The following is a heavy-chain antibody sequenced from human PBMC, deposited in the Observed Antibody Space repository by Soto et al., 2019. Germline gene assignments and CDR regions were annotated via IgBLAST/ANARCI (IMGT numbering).Heavy chain of an antibody. CDR1: GGSISSYY. Sequence: SETLSLTCTVSGGSISSYYWSWIRQPPGKGLEWIGYIYYSGSTNYNPSLKSRVTISVDTSKNQFSLKLSSVTAADTAVYYCASSIVGATAQYAFDIWGQGTMVTVSS. D-gene: IGHD1-26*01. V-gene: IGHV4-59*01. CDR3: ASSIVGATAQYAFDI. J-gene: IGHJ3*02. CDR2: IYYSGST.